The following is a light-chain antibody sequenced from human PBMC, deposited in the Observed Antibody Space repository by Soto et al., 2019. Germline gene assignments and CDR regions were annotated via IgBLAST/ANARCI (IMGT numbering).Light chain of an antibody. CDR2: DVS. Sequence: DIQMTQSPSTLSASVGDRVTITCRASQGISSWLAWYQQKPGKAPKLLIYDVSTLQSGVPSRFSGSGSGTEFSLTISSLQPDDFATYYCQQYNSFPTFGQGTKVDIK. V-gene: IGKV1-5*01. J-gene: IGKJ1*01. CDR1: QGISSW. CDR3: QQYNSFPT.